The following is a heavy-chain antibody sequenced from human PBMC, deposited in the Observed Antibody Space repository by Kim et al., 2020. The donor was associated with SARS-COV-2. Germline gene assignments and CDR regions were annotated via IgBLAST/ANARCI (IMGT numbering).Heavy chain of an antibody. Sequence: AQKLQGRVTMTTDTSTSTAYMELRSLRSDDTAVYYCARDGGVVVAATYDYWGQGTLVTVSS. CDR3: ARDGGVVVAATYDY. D-gene: IGHD2-15*01. J-gene: IGHJ4*02. V-gene: IGHV1-18*01.